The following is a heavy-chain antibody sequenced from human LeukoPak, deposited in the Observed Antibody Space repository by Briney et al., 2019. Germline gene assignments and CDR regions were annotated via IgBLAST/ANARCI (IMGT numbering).Heavy chain of an antibody. CDR2: FDPEDGET. J-gene: IGHJ4*02. Sequence: ASVKVSCKASGYTFTSYYIHWVRQGPGQGLEWMGGFDPEDGETIYAQKFQGRVTMTEDTSTDTAYMELSSLRSEDTAVYYCATGGRGYSYGPNFDYWGQGTLVTVSS. V-gene: IGHV1-24*01. CDR1: GYTFTSYY. CDR3: ATGGRGYSYGPNFDY. D-gene: IGHD5-18*01.